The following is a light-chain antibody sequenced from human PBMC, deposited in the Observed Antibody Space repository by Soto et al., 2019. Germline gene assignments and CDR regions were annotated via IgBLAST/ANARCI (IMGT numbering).Light chain of an antibody. CDR1: SSDVGSYNF. CDR3: RSCAGGSALV. V-gene: IGLV2-23*01. Sequence: QSALTQPASASGSPGQSITISCTGTSSDVGSYNFVSWYQQHPGKAPKLMIYEGSKRPSGVSNRFSGSKSGNTASLTISGLQAEDDAAYYCRSCAGGSALVFGGGTKLTVL. CDR2: EGS. J-gene: IGLJ2*01.